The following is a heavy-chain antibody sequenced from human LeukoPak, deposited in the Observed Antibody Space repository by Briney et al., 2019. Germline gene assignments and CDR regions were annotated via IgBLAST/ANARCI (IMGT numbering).Heavy chain of an antibody. Sequence: GGSLRLSCAVSEFTLSNYGMSWVRQAPGKGLEWVAGISGSGGSTNYADSVKGRFTISGDNPKNTLYLQMNSLRAEDTAVYFCAKRGVVIRVILVGFHKEAYYFDSWGQGALVIVSS. CDR2: ISGSGGST. CDR3: AKRGVVIRVILVGFHKEAYYFDS. V-gene: IGHV3-23*01. CDR1: EFTLSNYG. J-gene: IGHJ4*02. D-gene: IGHD3-22*01.